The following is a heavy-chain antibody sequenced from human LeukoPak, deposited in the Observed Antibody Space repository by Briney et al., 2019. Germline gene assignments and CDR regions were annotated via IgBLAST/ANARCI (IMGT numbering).Heavy chain of an antibody. CDR2: ISSSGSHI. D-gene: IGHD5-24*01. V-gene: IGHV3-21*01. CDR3: ASYRDGYNFHRYY. Sequence: GGSLRLSCAASGFTFSSYSMNWVRQAPGKGLEWVSCISSSGSHIYYGDSVKGRFTISRDNAKNSLYLQMNSLRAEDTAVYYCASYRDGYNFHRYYWGQGTLVTVSS. CDR1: GFTFSSYS. J-gene: IGHJ4*02.